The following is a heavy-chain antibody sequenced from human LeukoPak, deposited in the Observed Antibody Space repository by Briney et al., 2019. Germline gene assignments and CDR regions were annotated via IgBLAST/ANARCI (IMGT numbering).Heavy chain of an antibody. Sequence: SETLSLTCTVSGGSVSSRSHYWGWIRQPPGKGLEWIGSTYYSGSTYYNPSLKSRVTISVDTSKNQFSLKLSSVTAADTAVYYCASLWLSSDYWGQGTLVTVSS. J-gene: IGHJ4*02. CDR2: TYYSGST. CDR3: ASLWLSSDY. D-gene: IGHD3-22*01. CDR1: GGSVSSRSHY. V-gene: IGHV4-39*01.